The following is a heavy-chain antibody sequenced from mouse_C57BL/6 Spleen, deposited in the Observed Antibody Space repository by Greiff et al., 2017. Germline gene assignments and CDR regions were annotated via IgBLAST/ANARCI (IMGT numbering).Heavy chain of an antibody. V-gene: IGHV5-16*01. CDR1: GFTFSDYY. CDR2: INYDGSST. CDR3: ARARNWDDYFDY. D-gene: IGHD4-1*01. Sequence: EVMLVESEGGLVQPGSSMKLSCTASGFTFSDYYMAWVRQVPEKGLEWVANINYDGSSTYYLDSLKSRFIISRDNAKNILYLQMSSLKSEDTATYYCARARNWDDYFDYWGQGTTLTVSS. J-gene: IGHJ2*01.